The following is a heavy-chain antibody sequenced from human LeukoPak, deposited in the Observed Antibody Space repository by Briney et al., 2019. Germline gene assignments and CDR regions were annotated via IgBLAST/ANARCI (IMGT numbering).Heavy chain of an antibody. J-gene: IGHJ5*02. D-gene: IGHD1-1*01. CDR2: IYYSGST. V-gene: IGHV4-39*07. CDR3: ATTTGGPYNWFDP. Sequence: PSETLSLTCTVSGGSISSSSYYWGWIRHPPGKGLEWIGSIYYSGSTYYNPSLKSRVTISVDTSKNQFSLKLSSVTAADTAVYDCATTTGGPYNWFDPWGQGTLVTVSS. CDR1: GGSISSSSYY.